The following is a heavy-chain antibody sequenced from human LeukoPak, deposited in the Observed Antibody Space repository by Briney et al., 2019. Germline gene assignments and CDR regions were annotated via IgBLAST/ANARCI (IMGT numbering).Heavy chain of an antibody. Sequence: PGGSLRLSCAASGFTFTDFWLNWVRQAPGKGLEWVAHMRQDGSEKFYVDSVKGRFTISRDNAKNSLYLQMNNLRDDDTAVYYCATGGGSGFGYWGQGTLVTVS. V-gene: IGHV3-7*01. J-gene: IGHJ4*02. CDR2: MRQDGSEK. CDR3: ATGGGSGFGY. D-gene: IGHD6-19*01. CDR1: GFTFTDFW.